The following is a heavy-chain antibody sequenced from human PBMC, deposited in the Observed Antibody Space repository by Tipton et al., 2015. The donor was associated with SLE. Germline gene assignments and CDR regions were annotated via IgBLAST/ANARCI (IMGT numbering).Heavy chain of an antibody. CDR3: ARRGTYTSSSGGWFDP. CDR2: INYSGNI. V-gene: IGHV4-34*01. CDR1: GGSFSDHY. Sequence: LRLSCAVYGGSFSDHYWSWIRQPPGKGLEWIGEINYSGNINYNPSLKSRLIMSLATSKNQFSLNLSSVTAADTAIYYCARRGTYTSSSGGWFDPWGQGTLVTVSS. J-gene: IGHJ5*02. D-gene: IGHD6-6*01.